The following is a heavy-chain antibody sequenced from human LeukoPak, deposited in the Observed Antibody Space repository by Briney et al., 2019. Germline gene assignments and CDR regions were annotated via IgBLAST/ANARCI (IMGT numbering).Heavy chain of an antibody. Sequence: GASVKVSCKASGYPFTRYGISWVRRAPGQGLEWMGWINPDNGNTKYAQKFQGRVTMTTDTSTSTAHMGLRSLRSDDTAVYYCATYYCSTTSCYPYFFDYWGQGTLVTVSS. CDR2: INPDNGNT. J-gene: IGHJ4*02. V-gene: IGHV1-18*01. D-gene: IGHD2-2*01. CDR3: ATYYCSTTSCYPYFFDY. CDR1: GYPFTRYG.